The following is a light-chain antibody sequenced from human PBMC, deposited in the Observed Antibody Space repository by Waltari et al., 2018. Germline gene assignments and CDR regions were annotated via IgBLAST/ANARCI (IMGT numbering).Light chain of an antibody. CDR2: DVI. V-gene: IGLV2-14*03. J-gene: IGLJ2*01. CDR1: SSDVGGSNY. Sequence: HSALTQPASVSGSPGQSLTLSCTGTSSDVGGSNYVSCYQQHPGKAPKLMIYDVINRPSGVSNRFSGSKSGNTASLTISGLQAEDEADYYCSSYISSDTLELFGGGTSLTVL. CDR3: SSYISSDTLEL.